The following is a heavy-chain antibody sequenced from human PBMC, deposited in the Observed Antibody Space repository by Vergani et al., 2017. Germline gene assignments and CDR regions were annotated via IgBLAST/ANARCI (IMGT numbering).Heavy chain of an antibody. CDR3: ASTPRYSYGEDAFDV. D-gene: IGHD5-18*01. J-gene: IGHJ3*01. V-gene: IGHV3-23*01. CDR1: GFTFSSYT. Sequence: EVQLLESGGGLVQPGGSLRLSCAASGFTFSSYTMSWVRQAPGKGLEWVSAISGSGGSTYYEDSVKGRFTITRDNSKNTLYLQMNSLRAEDTAVYYCASTPRYSYGEDAFDVWGQGTMVTVSS. CDR2: ISGSGGST.